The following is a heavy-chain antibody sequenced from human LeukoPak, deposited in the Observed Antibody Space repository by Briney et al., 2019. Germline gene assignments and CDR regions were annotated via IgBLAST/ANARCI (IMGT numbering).Heavy chain of an antibody. Sequence: PSETLSLTCTVSGDPFSGSSHYWGWIRQPPGKGLEWIGNLYYSGTRTTYYNPSLKSRLTISVDTSKNQFSLRLSSMTAADTAVYYCARLKSNNSHFDYWALGTLVTVSS. D-gene: IGHD4-11*01. CDR3: ARLKSNNSHFDY. J-gene: IGHJ4*02. CDR2: LYYSGTRTT. V-gene: IGHV4-39*07. CDR1: GDPFSGSSHY.